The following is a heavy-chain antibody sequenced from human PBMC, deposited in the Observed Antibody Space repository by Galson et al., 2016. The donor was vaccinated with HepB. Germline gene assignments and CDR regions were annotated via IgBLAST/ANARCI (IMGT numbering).Heavy chain of an antibody. CDR1: GGSVSSNRYY. V-gene: IGHV4-61*03. CDR3: AGGGAARPGY. Sequence: SETLSLTCTVSGGSVSSNRYYWSWIRQPPGKGLEWIGYIYNSGNTNYNPSLKSRVTISVDTSKNHLSLKLSSVTAADTAVYYCAGGGAARPGYWGQGTLVTVSS. CDR2: IYNSGNT. J-gene: IGHJ4*02. D-gene: IGHD6-6*01.